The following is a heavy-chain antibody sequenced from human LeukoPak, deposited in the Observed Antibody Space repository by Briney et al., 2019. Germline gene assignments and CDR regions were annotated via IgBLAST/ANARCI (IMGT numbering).Heavy chain of an antibody. CDR3: ARGKSRGSHIDY. J-gene: IGHJ4*02. CDR1: GYSISSGYY. V-gene: IGHV4-38-2*02. D-gene: IGHD1-26*01. CDR2: IYHSGST. Sequence: SETLSLTCTVCGYSISSGYYWGWIRQPPGKGLEWIGSIYHSGSTYYNPSLKSRVTISVDTSKNQFSLKVRSVTAADTAVYFCARGKSRGSHIDYWGQGTLVTVSS.